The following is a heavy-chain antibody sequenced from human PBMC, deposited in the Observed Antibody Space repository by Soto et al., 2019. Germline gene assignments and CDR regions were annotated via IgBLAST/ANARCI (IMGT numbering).Heavy chain of an antibody. CDR2: IYSDDST. Sequence: GGSLRLSCAASGFSVRSDYMIWVRQAPGKGLEWVSVIYSDDSTYSANFVKGRFIISRDNSKNTLYLQMNSLMVDDTAVYYCARLQGCSGGNCYSGGGIDPWGQGTLVTVSS. J-gene: IGHJ5*02. CDR3: ARLQGCSGGNCYSGGGIDP. CDR1: GFSVRSDY. D-gene: IGHD2-15*01. V-gene: IGHV3-53*01.